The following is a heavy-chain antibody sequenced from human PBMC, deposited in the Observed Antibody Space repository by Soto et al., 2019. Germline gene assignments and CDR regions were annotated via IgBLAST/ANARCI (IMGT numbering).Heavy chain of an antibody. CDR2: IWYDGSNK. Sequence: SGGSLRLSCAASGFTFSSYGMHWVRQAPGKGLEWVAVIWYDGSNKYYADSVKGRFTISRDNSKNTLYLQMNSLRAEDTAVYYCARDRDYYGSGSYYYYGMDVWGQGTTVTVSS. V-gene: IGHV3-33*08. CDR3: ARDRDYYGSGSYYYYGMDV. D-gene: IGHD3-10*01. J-gene: IGHJ6*02. CDR1: GFTFSSYG.